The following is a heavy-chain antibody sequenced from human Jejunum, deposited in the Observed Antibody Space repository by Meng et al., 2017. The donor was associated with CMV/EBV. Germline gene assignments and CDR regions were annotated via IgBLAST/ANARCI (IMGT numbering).Heavy chain of an antibody. CDR1: GYTFTRYG. J-gene: IGHJ4*02. V-gene: IGHV1-18*01. Sequence: VKLGQSGAEVKKPGASVKVSCKASGYTFTRYGITWVRQAPGQGLEWMGWISAYNGNTNYAQKAQGRVTITRDTSATTTYMELSSLRSEDTAVYYCARGHTISAVYFDYWGQGTLVTVSS. CDR2: ISAYNGNT. D-gene: IGHD2-2*02. CDR3: ARGHTISAVYFDY.